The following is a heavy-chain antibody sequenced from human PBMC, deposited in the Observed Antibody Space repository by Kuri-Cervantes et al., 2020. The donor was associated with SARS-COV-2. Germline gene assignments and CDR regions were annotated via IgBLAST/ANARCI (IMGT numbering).Heavy chain of an antibody. V-gene: IGHV6-1*01. CDR1: GDSVSSNSAA. J-gene: IGHJ5*02. Sequence: SDTLSLTCAISGDSVSSNSAAWNWIRQSPSRGLEWLGRTYYRSKWYNDYAVSVKSRITINPDTSKNQFSLQLNSVTPEDTAVYYCARDLGHCSNDGCTRNWFDPWGQGTLVTVSS. D-gene: IGHD2-8*01. CDR2: TYYRSKWYN. CDR3: ARDLGHCSNDGCTRNWFDP.